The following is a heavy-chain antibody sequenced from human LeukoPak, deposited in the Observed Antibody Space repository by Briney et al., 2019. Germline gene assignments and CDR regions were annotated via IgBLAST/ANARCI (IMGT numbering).Heavy chain of an antibody. CDR1: GFTFSSYS. CDR2: IGSSGYYT. Sequence: GGSLSLSCAVSGFTFSSYSMNWVRQAPGKGLEWVSSIGSSGYYTFYADSVEGRFTISRDNAKNSLYLQMNSLRAEDTAVYYCTSSYYDTSGFSRAFDSWGQGTLVTVSS. V-gene: IGHV3-21*01. J-gene: IGHJ4*02. CDR3: TSSYYDTSGFSRAFDS. D-gene: IGHD3-22*01.